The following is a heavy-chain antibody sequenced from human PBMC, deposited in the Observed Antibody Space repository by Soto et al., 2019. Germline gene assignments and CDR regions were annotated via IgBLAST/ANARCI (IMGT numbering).Heavy chain of an antibody. J-gene: IGHJ4*02. Sequence: PGESLKISCKGSGYSFTSYWIGWVRQMPGKGLEWMGIIYPGDSDTRYSPSFQGQVTISADKSISTAYLQWSSLKASDTAMYYCARHPLHDYDSSGYYYGFDYWGQGTLVTVSS. CDR2: IYPGDSDT. V-gene: IGHV5-51*01. D-gene: IGHD3-22*01. CDR3: ARHPLHDYDSSGYYYGFDY. CDR1: GYSFTSYW.